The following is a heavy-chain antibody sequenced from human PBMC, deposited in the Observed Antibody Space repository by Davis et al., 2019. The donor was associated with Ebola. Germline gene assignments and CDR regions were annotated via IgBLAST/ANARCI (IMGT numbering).Heavy chain of an antibody. CDR2: IYSGGST. CDR3: TTVLGWQWLSYFDY. J-gene: IGHJ4*02. D-gene: IGHD6-19*01. V-gene: IGHV3-53*01. CDR1: GFTVSSNY. Sequence: GESLKISCAASGFTVSSNYMSWVRQAPGKGLEWVSVIYSGGSTYYADSVKGRFTISRDNSKNTLYLQMNSLRAEDTAVYYCTTVLGWQWLSYFDYWGQGTLVTVSS.